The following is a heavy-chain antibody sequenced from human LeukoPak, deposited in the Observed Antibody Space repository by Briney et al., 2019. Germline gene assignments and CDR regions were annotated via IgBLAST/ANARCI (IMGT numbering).Heavy chain of an antibody. J-gene: IGHJ4*02. D-gene: IGHD1-26*01. CDR3: AGGSYYGGFDY. CDR2: IYYSGST. Sequence: SDTLSLTCAVSGYSISSSNWWGWIRQPPGKGLEWIGYIYYSGSTYYNPSLKSRVTISVDTSKNQFSLKLSSVTAADTAVYYCAGGSYYGGFDYWGQGTLVTVSS. CDR1: GYSISSSNW. V-gene: IGHV4-28*01.